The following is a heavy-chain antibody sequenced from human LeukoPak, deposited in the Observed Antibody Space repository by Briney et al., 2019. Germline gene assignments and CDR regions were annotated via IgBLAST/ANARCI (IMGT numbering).Heavy chain of an antibody. Sequence: GGSLRLSCAASGFTFSSYEMNWVRQAPGKGLEWVSYISSSGSTIYYADSVKGRFTISRDNSKNTLYLQMNSLRAEDTAVYYCAKGPLSGSYMRVDYWGQGTLVTVSS. V-gene: IGHV3-48*03. J-gene: IGHJ4*02. CDR3: AKGPLSGSYMRVDY. CDR2: ISSSGSTI. D-gene: IGHD1-26*01. CDR1: GFTFSSYE.